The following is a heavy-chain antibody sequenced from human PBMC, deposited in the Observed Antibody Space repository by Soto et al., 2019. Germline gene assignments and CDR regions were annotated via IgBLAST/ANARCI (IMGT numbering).Heavy chain of an antibody. CDR3: ARDLSWGSNWYYYMDV. CDR2: ISSSSSVK. Sequence: EVQLVESGGGLVQTGGSLRLSCATSGFILSDCAMNWVRQAPGKGLEWVSYISSSSSVKDYADSVKGRFTVSRDNARNSLYLQMNSLRAEDTAVYYCARDLSWGSNWYYYMDVRGKGTTVTVSS. CDR1: GFILSDCA. D-gene: IGHD7-27*01. V-gene: IGHV3-48*01. J-gene: IGHJ6*03.